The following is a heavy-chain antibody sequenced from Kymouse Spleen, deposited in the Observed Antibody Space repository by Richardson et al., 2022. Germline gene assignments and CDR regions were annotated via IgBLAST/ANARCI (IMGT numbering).Heavy chain of an antibody. CDR2: INAGNGNT. V-gene: IGHV1-3*01. D-gene: IGHD3-10*01. CDR3: ARDWITMVRGVITYGMDV. Sequence: QVQLVQSGAEVKKPGASVKVSCKASGYTFTSYAMHWVRQAPGQRLEWMGWINAGNGNTKYSQKFQGRVTITRDTSASTAYMELSSLRSEDTAVYYCARDWITMVRGVITYGMDVWGQGTTVTVSS. CDR1: GYTFTSYA. J-gene: IGHJ6*02.